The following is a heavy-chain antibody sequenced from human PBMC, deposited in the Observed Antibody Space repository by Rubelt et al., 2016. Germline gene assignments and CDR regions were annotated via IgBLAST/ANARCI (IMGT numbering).Heavy chain of an antibody. CDR1: GFSFSNYG. Sequence: QPGGSLRLSCAASGFSFSNYGMHWVRQAPGKGLEWVTVIWYDGSNKYYADSVKGRFTIARDNSKNTLYLQMNSLRAEDTAVYYCAREDYDFWSGYYPPDYWGQGTLVTVSS. V-gene: IGHV3-33*08. D-gene: IGHD3-3*01. J-gene: IGHJ4*02. CDR3: AREDYDFWSGYYPPDY. CDR2: IWYDGSNK.